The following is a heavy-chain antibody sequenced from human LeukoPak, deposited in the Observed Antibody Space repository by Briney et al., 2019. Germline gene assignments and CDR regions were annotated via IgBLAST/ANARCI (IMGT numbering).Heavy chain of an antibody. CDR2: ISYDGSNK. D-gene: IGHD2-21*02. Sequence: GGSLRLSCAASGFTFRSYALHWVRQAPGKGLEWVAVISYDGSNKYYADSVKGRFTISRDNSKNTLYLQMNSLRAEDTAVYYCARDSHVTQYYYGMDVWGQGTTVTVSS. CDR1: GFTFRSYA. V-gene: IGHV3-30-3*01. CDR3: ARDSHVTQYYYGMDV. J-gene: IGHJ6*02.